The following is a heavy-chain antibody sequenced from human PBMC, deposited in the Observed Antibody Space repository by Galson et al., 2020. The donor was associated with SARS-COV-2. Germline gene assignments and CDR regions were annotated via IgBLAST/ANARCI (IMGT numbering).Heavy chain of an antibody. CDR1: GGSISSGGYY. CDR2: IYFSGST. J-gene: IGHJ6*02. CDR3: ARAFEAYGMDV. V-gene: IGHV4-31*03. Sequence: SETLSLTCTVSGGSISSGGYYWSWIRQHPGKGLEWIGYIYFSGSTYYNPSLKSRVTISVDTSKNQFSLKLSSVTAADTAVYYCARAFEAYGMDVWGQGTTVTVSS.